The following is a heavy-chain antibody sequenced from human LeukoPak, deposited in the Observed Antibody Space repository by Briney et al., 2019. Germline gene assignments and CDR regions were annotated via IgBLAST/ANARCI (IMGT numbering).Heavy chain of an antibody. CDR2: MNPNSGNT. V-gene: IGHV1-8*01. D-gene: IGHD7-27*01. J-gene: IGHJ6*02. CDR1: GYTFTSYD. CDR3: ARGAGDAYYYYYGMDV. Sequence: GASVKVSCKASGYTFTSYDINWVRQASEQGLEWMGWMNPNSGNTGYAQKFQGRVTMTRNTSISTAYMELSSLRSEDTAVYYCARGAGDAYYYYYGMDVWGQGTTVTVSS.